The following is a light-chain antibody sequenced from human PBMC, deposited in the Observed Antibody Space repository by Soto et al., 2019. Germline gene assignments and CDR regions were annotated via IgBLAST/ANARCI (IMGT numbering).Light chain of an antibody. V-gene: IGLV8-61*01. Sequence: QTVVTQEPALSVSPGGTVTLTCSLTSGSVSTDNYASWFQQTPGQAPRTLIYTTNSRSSGAPARFSGSVLGNKAALTITGAQAVDESVYYCVLYVGAGIWVFGGGTKLTVL. J-gene: IGLJ3*02. CDR2: TTN. CDR3: VLYVGAGIWV. CDR1: SGSVSTDNY.